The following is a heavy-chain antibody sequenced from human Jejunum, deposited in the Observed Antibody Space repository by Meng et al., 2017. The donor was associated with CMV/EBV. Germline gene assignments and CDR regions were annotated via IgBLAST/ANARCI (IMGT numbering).Heavy chain of an antibody. J-gene: IGHJ4*02. CDR2: VTPDTGDT. D-gene: IGHD1-26*01. Sequence: EYTFTDYYRQWGRQAPGQGLEWMGWVTPDTGDTNYAQKFKGRVTMTRDMAINTVYMELTRLRSDDTAVYYCAKDGGSYLDYYFDYWGQGTLVTVSS. CDR1: EYTFTDYY. CDR3: AKDGGSYLDYYFDY. V-gene: IGHV1-2*02.